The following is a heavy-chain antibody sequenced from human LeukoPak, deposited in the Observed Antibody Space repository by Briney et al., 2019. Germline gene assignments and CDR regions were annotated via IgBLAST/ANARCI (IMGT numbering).Heavy chain of an antibody. J-gene: IGHJ5*02. CDR3: ARVAYYGSGFDP. V-gene: IGHV3-48*03. CDR1: GFTFSSYE. D-gene: IGHD3-10*01. CDR2: ISSSGSTI. Sequence: PGGSLRLSCAASGFTFSSYEMNWVRQAPGKGLEWVSYISSSGSTIYYADSVKGRFTISRDNAKNSLYLQMNSLRAEDTAVYYCARVAYYGSGFDPWGQGTLVTVSS.